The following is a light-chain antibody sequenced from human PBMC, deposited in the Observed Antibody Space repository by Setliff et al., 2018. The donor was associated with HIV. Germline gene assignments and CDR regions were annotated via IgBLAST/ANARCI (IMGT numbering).Light chain of an antibody. V-gene: IGLV2-14*01. CDR1: SSDVGYYNL. J-gene: IGLJ1*01. CDR3: SSFTSSVTPFV. Sequence: QSVLTQPASVSGSPGQSITISCTGTSSDVGYYNLVSWYQQHPGKAPKLMIYDVNSRPSGVSNRFSGSKSGNTASLTISGLQAEDEADYYCSSFTSSVTPFVFGSGTKATVL. CDR2: DVN.